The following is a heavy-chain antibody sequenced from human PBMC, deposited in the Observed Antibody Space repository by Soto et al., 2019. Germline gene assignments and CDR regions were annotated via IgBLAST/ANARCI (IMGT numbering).Heavy chain of an antibody. Sequence: GESLKISCKGSGYSFTSYWIGWVRQMPGKGLEWMGIIYPGDSDTRYSPSFQGQVTISADKSISTAYLQWSSLKASDTAMYYCASAPPEPYSSGFGAFAIWAQGTMVTVSS. V-gene: IGHV5-51*01. CDR2: IYPGDSDT. CDR3: ASAPPEPYSSGFGAFAI. J-gene: IGHJ3*02. CDR1: GYSFTSYW. D-gene: IGHD6-19*01.